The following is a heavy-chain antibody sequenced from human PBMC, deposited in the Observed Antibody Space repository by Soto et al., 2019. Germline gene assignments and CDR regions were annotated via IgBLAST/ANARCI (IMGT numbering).Heavy chain of an antibody. V-gene: IGHV1-24*01. J-gene: IGHJ5*02. CDR1: GYTLTELC. CDR3: ATLHIVLVPAATPRNWFDP. CDR2: FDPEDGET. Sequence: ASVKVSCKVSGYTLTELCMHWVRQAPGKGLEWMGGFDPEDGETIYAQKFQGRVTMTEDTSTDTAYMELSSLRSEDTAVYYCATLHIVLVPAATPRNWFDPWGQGTLVTVSS. D-gene: IGHD2-2*01.